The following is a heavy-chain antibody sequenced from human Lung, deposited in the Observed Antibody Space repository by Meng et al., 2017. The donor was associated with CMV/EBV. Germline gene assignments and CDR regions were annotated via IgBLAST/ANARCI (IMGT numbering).Heavy chain of an antibody. CDR2: LSGSGGAT. Sequence: GGSLRLSCAASGFTFSNYAMSWVRQAPGKGLEWVSALSGSGGATYYADSVKGRFTISRDNSKSTVYLQMKSLRAEDTAVYYCARNPGGRPNWFDPWGQGTLVTVSS. CDR1: GFTFSNYA. D-gene: IGHD4-23*01. CDR3: ARNPGGRPNWFDP. V-gene: IGHV3-23*01. J-gene: IGHJ5*02.